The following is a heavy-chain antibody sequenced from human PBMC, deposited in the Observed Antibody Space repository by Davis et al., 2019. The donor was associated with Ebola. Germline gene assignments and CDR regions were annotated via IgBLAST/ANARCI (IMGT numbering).Heavy chain of an antibody. CDR2: INAGNGNT. Sequence: AASVKVSCKTSGYTFTSYAMHWVRQAPGQRLEWMGWINAGNGNTKYSQKFQDRVTITRDTSASTAYMELSSLRSEDTAVYFCARGGISMMVVPRDYYYGMDVWGQGTTVTVSS. V-gene: IGHV1-3*01. D-gene: IGHD3-22*01. CDR3: ARGGISMMVVPRDYYYGMDV. J-gene: IGHJ6*02. CDR1: GYTFTSYA.